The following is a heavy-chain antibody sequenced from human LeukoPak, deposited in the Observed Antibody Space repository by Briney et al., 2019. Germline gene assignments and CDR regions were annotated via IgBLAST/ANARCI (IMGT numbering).Heavy chain of an antibody. V-gene: IGHV1-2*02. D-gene: IGHD6-13*01. CDR1: GGTFSSYA. CDR3: ARGRIQQLVRGVMPYYFDY. CDR2: INPNSGGT. Sequence: ASVKVSCKASGGTFSSYAISWVRQAPGQGLEWMGWINPNSGGTNYAQKFQGRVTMTRDTSISTAFMELSRLRSDDTAVYYCARGRIQQLVRGVMPYYFDYWGQGTLVTVSS. J-gene: IGHJ4*02.